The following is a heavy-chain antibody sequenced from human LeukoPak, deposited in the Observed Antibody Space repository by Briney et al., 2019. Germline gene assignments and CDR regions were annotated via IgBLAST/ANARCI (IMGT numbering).Heavy chain of an antibody. J-gene: IGHJ4*02. CDR2: FDVIDSET. D-gene: IGHD5-18*01. Sequence: GASVKVSCTVSGSSLSELSLYWVRQAPGKGLEWMGGFDVIDSETFYAQKFQGRVTMTEDSSTDTAYMELRSLTSDDTALYYCAAGRPYSLLDYWGQGTLVPVAS. CDR1: GSSLSELS. CDR3: AAGRPYSLLDY. V-gene: IGHV1-24*01.